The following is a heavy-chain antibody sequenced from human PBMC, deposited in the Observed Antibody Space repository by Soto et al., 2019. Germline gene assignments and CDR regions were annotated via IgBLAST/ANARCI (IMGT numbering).Heavy chain of an antibody. CDR2: IWYDGSNK. V-gene: IGHV3-33*01. Sequence: GGSLRLSCAASGFTFSSYGMHWVRQAPGKGLEWVAVIWYDGSNKYYADSVKGRFTISRDNSKNTLYLQMNSLRAEDTAVYYCARDQVYYYDSSGYPVYYFDYWGQGTLVTVSS. J-gene: IGHJ4*02. D-gene: IGHD3-22*01. CDR3: ARDQVYYYDSSGYPVYYFDY. CDR1: GFTFSSYG.